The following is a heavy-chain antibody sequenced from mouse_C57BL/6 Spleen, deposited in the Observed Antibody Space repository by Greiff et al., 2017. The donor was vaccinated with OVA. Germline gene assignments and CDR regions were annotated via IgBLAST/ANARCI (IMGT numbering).Heavy chain of an antibody. CDR1: GYAFSSSW. CDR3: ARSDYGSSYFAY. CDR2: IYPGDGDT. V-gene: IGHV1-82*01. Sequence: QVQLQQSGPELVKPGASVKISCKASGYAFSSSWMNWVKQRPGKGLEWIGRIYPGDGDTNYNGKFKGKATLTADKSSSTAYMQLSSLTSEDSAVYVCARSDYGSSYFAYWGQGTLVTVSA. D-gene: IGHD1-1*01. J-gene: IGHJ3*01.